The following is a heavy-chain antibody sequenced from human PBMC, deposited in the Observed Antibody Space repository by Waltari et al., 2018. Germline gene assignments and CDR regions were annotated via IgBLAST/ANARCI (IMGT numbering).Heavy chain of an antibody. CDR3: TGSGYSDYDSVY. Sequence: EVKLVESVGGLLQTGWYRQIACSAAVLAHSDSVMHWLRTVSGKGLEGVCRVRIKSNSFATACAASVKGRFTISRDDSKNTAYLQMNRLKTEDTAVYYCTGSGYSDYDSVYWGQGTLVTVSS. CDR2: VRIKSNSFAT. J-gene: IGHJ4*02. D-gene: IGHD5-12*01. V-gene: IGHV3-73*02. CDR1: VLAHSDSV.